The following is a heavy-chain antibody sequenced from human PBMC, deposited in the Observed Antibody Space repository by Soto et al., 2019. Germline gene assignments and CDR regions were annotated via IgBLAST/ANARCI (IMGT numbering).Heavy chain of an antibody. CDR3: AKGSAGYSSGWHDY. CDR2: ISWNSGSI. V-gene: IGHV3-9*01. D-gene: IGHD6-19*01. CDR1: GFTFDDYA. Sequence: ESGGGLVQPGRSLRLSCAASGFTFDDYAMHWVRQAPGKGLEWVSGISWNSGSIGYADSVKGRFTISRDNAKNSLYLQMNSLRAEDTALYYCAKGSAGYSSGWHDYWGQGTLVPVSS. J-gene: IGHJ4*02.